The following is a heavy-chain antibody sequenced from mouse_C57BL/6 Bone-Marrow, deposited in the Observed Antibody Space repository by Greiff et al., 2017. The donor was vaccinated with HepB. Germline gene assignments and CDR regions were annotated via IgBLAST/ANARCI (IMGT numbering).Heavy chain of an antibody. CDR1: GFSLTSYG. CDR2: IWGVGST. D-gene: IGHD3-2*02. Sequence: VQRVESGPGLVAPSQSLSITCTVSGFSLTSYGVDWVRQSPGKGLEWLGVIWGVGSTNYNSALKSRLSISKDNSKSQVFLKMNSRQTDDTAMYYCARQTAQATYAMDYWGQGTSVTVSS. V-gene: IGHV2-6*01. CDR3: ARQTAQATYAMDY. J-gene: IGHJ4*01.